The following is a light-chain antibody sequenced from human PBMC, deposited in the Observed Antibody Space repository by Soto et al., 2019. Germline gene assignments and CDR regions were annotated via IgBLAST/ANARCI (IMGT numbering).Light chain of an antibody. J-gene: IGLJ2*01. CDR2: EVS. V-gene: IGLV2-23*02. CDR3: CSYAGSSTWV. Sequence: QSALTQPASVSGSPGQSITISCTGTSSDVGSYNFVSWYQQHPGKAPKLMIYEVSKRPSGVSNRFSGSKSGNTASLTISGLQADDEADYYCCSYAGSSTWVFGGGTKLTVL. CDR1: SSDVGSYNF.